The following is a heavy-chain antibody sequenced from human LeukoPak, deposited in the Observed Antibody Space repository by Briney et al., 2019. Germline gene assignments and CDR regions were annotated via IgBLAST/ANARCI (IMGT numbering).Heavy chain of an antibody. CDR1: RGSISSGGYY. J-gene: IGHJ4*02. CDR3: ARDFPGGADY. D-gene: IGHD3-16*01. V-gene: IGHV4-31*03. Sequence: SQTLSLTCTVSRGSISSGGYYWSWIRQHPGKGLEWIGYIYYSGSTYYNPSLKSRVTISVDTSKNQFSLKLSSVTAADTAVYYCARDFPGGADYWGQGTLVTVSS. CDR2: IYYSGST.